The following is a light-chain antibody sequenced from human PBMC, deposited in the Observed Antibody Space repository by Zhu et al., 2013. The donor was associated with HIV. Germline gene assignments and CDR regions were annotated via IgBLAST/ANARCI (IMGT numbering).Light chain of an antibody. CDR1: QSISTY. CDR3: QQTYSTPFT. J-gene: IGKJ2*01. Sequence: DIQMTQSPSSLSAFVGDRVTITCRASQSISTYLNWFQQKPGKAPRLLMSSASSLQSGVPSRFSGSGSGTDFTLTISSLQHEDFATYYCQQTYSTPFTFGLGTKLEIK. V-gene: IGKV1-39*01. CDR2: SAS.